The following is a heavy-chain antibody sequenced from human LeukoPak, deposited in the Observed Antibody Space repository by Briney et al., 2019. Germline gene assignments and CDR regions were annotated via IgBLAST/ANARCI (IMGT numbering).Heavy chain of an antibody. CDR3: ARESMVRGSYYFDY. V-gene: IGHV3-33*01. Sequence: QPGGSLRLSRAASGFTFSSYGMHWVRQAPGKGLEWVAVIWYDGSNKYYADSVKGRFTISRDNSKNTLYLQMNSLRAEDTAVYYCARESMVRGSYYFDYWGQGTLVTVSS. CDR2: IWYDGSNK. D-gene: IGHD3-10*01. CDR1: GFTFSSYG. J-gene: IGHJ4*02.